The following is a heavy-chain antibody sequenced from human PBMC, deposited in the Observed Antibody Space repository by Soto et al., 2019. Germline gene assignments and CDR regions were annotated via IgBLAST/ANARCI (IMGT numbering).Heavy chain of an antibody. D-gene: IGHD6-13*01. CDR3: AKKLTAAGTFDY. Sequence: GGSLRLSCEASGFTFSSYAMSWVRQAPGQGLEWVSALTGSGGSTYYADSVKGRFTISRDNSKNTLYLQMNSLRAEDTAVYYCAKKLTAAGTFDYWGQGTLVTVSS. J-gene: IGHJ4*02. CDR2: LTGSGGST. CDR1: GFTFSSYA. V-gene: IGHV3-23*01.